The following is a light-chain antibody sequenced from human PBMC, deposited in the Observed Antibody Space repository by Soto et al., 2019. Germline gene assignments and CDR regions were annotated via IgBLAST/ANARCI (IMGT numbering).Light chain of an antibody. CDR2: DAS. V-gene: IGKV1-33*01. CDR3: QQYDNLPIT. CDR1: QSIGRF. J-gene: IGKJ5*01. Sequence: DIQMTQSPSSLSASVGDRVTITCRASQSIGRFLNWYQQKPGKAPKLLIYDASNLETGVPSRFSGSGSGTDFTFTISSLQPEDIATYYCQQYDNLPITFGQGTRLEIK.